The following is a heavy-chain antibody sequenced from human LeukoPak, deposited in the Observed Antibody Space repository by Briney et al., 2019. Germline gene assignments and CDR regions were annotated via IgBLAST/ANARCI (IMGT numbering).Heavy chain of an antibody. J-gene: IGHJ4*02. CDR2: IYPGDSDT. Sequence: GGSLKIYCKGSGYSFTSYWIGWVRQMPGKGLEWMGIIYPGDSDTRYSPPFQGQVTISADKSISTAYLQWSSLKASDTAMNYCARHSDSSSSYFDYWGQGTLVTVSS. CDR1: GYSFTSYW. V-gene: IGHV5-51*01. D-gene: IGHD6-6*01. CDR3: ARHSDSSSSYFDY.